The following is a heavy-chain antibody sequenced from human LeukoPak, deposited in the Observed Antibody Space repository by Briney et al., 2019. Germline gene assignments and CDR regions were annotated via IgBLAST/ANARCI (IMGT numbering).Heavy chain of an antibody. CDR2: IIPIFGTA. CDR1: VGTFSSYA. D-gene: IGHD3-22*01. CDR3: ERVNYYDSSGYYLGFDY. J-gene: IGHJ4*02. V-gene: IGHV1-69*06. Sequence: SVKVSFMASVGTFSSYAISWVRQAPGQGLEWMGGIIPIFGTANYAQKLQGRVTITADKSTSTAYMELSSMRSEDTAVYYCERVNYYDSSGYYLGFDYWGQGTLVTVSS.